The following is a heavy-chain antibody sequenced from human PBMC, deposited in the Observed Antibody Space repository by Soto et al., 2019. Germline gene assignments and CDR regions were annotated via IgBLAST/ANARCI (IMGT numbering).Heavy chain of an antibody. CDR1: GYTFTSYA. J-gene: IGHJ4*02. D-gene: IGHD3-9*01. CDR2: INAGNGNT. Sequence: ASLKVSCKASGYTFTSYAMHWVRQAPGQRLEWMGWINAGNGNTKYSQKFQGRVTITRDTSASTAYMELSSLRSEDTAVYYCARSRPPNYDILKLFDYWGQGTLVTVSS. CDR3: ARSRPPNYDILKLFDY. V-gene: IGHV1-3*01.